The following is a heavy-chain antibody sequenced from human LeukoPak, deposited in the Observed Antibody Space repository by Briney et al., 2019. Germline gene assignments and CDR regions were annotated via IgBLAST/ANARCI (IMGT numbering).Heavy chain of an antibody. CDR3: ARVGATTGGYYYYYMDV. V-gene: IGHV4-4*07. CDR2: IYTSGST. Sequence: PSETLSLTCTVSGGSISSYYWSWIRQPAGKGLEWIGRIYTSGSTNYNPSLKSRVTMSVDTSKNQFSLKLSSVTAADTAVYYCARVGATTGGYYYYYMDVWGKGTTVTASS. J-gene: IGHJ6*03. CDR1: GGSISSYY. D-gene: IGHD1-26*01.